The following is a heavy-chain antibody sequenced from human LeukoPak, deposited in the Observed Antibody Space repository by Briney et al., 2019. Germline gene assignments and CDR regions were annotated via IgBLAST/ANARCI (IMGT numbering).Heavy chain of an antibody. Sequence: GGSLRLSCAASGFTFSSYSMNWVRQAPGKGLEWVSSISSSSSYIYYADSVKGRFTISRDNAKNSLYLQMNSLRAEDTAVYYCARDLYYYDSSGYYGDPYYFDYWGQGILVTVSS. D-gene: IGHD3-22*01. CDR2: ISSSSSYI. V-gene: IGHV3-21*01. CDR3: ARDLYYYDSSGYYGDPYYFDY. J-gene: IGHJ4*02. CDR1: GFTFSSYS.